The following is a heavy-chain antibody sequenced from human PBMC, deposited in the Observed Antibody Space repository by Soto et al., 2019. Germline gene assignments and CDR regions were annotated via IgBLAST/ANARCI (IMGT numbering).Heavy chain of an antibody. D-gene: IGHD5-12*01. CDR1: GYSISSGYY. J-gene: IGHJ4*02. CDR2: IYHSGST. V-gene: IGHV4-38-2*01. Sequence: PSETLSVTCAVSGYSISSGYYWGWIRQPPGKGLEWIGSIYHSGSTYYNPSLKSRVTISVDTSKNQFSLKLSSVTAADTAVYYCARVRWGYAFWGQGTLVTVSS. CDR3: ARVRWGYAF.